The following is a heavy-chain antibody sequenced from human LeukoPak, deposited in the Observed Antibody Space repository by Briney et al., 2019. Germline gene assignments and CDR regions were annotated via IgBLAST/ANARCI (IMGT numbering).Heavy chain of an antibody. CDR2: IKQDGSEK. V-gene: IGHV3-7*01. D-gene: IGHD3-10*01. CDR3: ARDMWRGPPDYYCGMDV. CDR1: GFTFSSYC. Sequence: GGSLRLSCAAFGFTFSSYCMSWVRQAPGKGLEWVANIKQDGSEKYYVESVKGRFTISRDNAKNSLYLQMNSLRAEDTAVYYCARDMWRGPPDYYCGMDVWGQGTTVTVSS. J-gene: IGHJ6*02.